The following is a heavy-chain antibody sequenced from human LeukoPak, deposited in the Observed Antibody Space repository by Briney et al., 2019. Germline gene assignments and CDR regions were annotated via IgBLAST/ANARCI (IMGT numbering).Heavy chain of an antibody. CDR1: GFTFTNYV. CDR3: ASSLYNYDRFDP. D-gene: IGHD5-18*01. Sequence: GGSLRLSCVVSGFTFTNYVVHWVRQAPGKGLEWVTLVSSDGGIKYYADSVKGRFTISRDNAKNSLFLQMNSLRAEDTAVYYCASSLYNYDRFDPWGQGTLVTVSS. CDR2: VSSDGGIK. J-gene: IGHJ5*02. V-gene: IGHV3-30-3*01.